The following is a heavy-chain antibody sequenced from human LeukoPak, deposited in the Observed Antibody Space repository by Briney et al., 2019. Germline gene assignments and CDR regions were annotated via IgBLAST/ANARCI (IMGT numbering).Heavy chain of an antibody. V-gene: IGHV4-59*08. D-gene: IGHD6-19*01. Sequence: SETLSLTCTVSGVSISSYYWSWLRQPPGKGLEGFGYIYYSGSTNYNPSLKGRVTISVDTSKNQFSLKLSSVTAADTAVYYCARHVRLGIAVAYFDYWGQGTLVTVSS. CDR2: IYYSGST. CDR1: GVSISSYY. CDR3: ARHVRLGIAVAYFDY. J-gene: IGHJ4*02.